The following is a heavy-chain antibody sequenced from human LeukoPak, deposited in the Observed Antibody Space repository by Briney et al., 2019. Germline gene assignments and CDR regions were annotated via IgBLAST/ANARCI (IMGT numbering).Heavy chain of an antibody. Sequence: GGSLRLSCAASGFTFSSYDMNWVRQAPGKGLEWVSGISGSGGSTYYADSVKGRFTISRDNSKNTLYLQMNSLRAEDTAVYYCAKHYDSTGYYYIDYWGQGTLVTVSS. D-gene: IGHD3-22*01. CDR2: ISGSGGST. J-gene: IGHJ4*02. CDR1: GFTFSSYD. CDR3: AKHYDSTGYYYIDY. V-gene: IGHV3-23*01.